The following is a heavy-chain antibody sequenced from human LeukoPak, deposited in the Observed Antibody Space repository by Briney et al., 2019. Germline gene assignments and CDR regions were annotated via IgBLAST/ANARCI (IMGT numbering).Heavy chain of an antibody. J-gene: IGHJ6*02. V-gene: IGHV4-59*01. Sequence: SETLSLTCTVAGGSISSYYWSWIRQPPGKGLEWLGYIYYSGSTNYNPSLKSRVTISVDTSKNQFSLKLSSVTAADTAVYYCARAKISSGWYYYGMDVWGQGTTVTVSS. CDR2: IYYSGST. CDR1: GGSISSYY. CDR3: ARAKISSGWYYYGMDV. D-gene: IGHD6-19*01.